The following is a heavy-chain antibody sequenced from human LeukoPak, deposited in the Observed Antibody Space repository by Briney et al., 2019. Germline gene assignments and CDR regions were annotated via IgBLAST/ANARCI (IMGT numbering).Heavy chain of an antibody. Sequence: ASVKVSCEASGYTFTGYYMHWVRQAPGQGLEWMGWINPNSGGTNYAQKFQGRVTMTRDTSISTAYMELSRLRSDDTAVYYCASADRLCSSTSCHLDYWGQGTLVTVSS. CDR1: GYTFTGYY. J-gene: IGHJ4*02. V-gene: IGHV1-2*02. CDR2: INPNSGGT. CDR3: ASADRLCSSTSCHLDY. D-gene: IGHD2-2*01.